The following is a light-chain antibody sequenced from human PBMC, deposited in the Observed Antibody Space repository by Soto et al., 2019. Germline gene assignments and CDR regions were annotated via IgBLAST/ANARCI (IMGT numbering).Light chain of an antibody. Sequence: EIVVTRCPGTRSLSPGERCTLSWMASQSVTSTYLAWYQQKPGQAPRLLIYGESSRALGIPDRFSGSVSGSDFILTINRLEPEDFAVYYCPQYGSSHTVGQVARLEIK. V-gene: IGKV3-20*01. CDR3: PQYGSSHT. J-gene: IGKJ5*01. CDR1: QSVTSTY. CDR2: GES.